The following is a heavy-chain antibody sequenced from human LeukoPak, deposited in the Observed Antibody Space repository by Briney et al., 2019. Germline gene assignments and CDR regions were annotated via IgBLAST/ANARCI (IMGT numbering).Heavy chain of an antibody. CDR1: GGSISSSSYY. D-gene: IGHD3-10*01. J-gene: IGHJ5*02. CDR2: IYYSGST. Sequence: SETLSLTCTVSGGSISSSSYYWGWIRQPPGKGLEWIGSIYYSGSTYYNPSLKSRVTISVDTSKNQFSLKLSSVTAADTAVYYCARDQEYYGSGRNNWFDPWGQGTLVTVSS. V-gene: IGHV4-39*07. CDR3: ARDQEYYGSGRNNWFDP.